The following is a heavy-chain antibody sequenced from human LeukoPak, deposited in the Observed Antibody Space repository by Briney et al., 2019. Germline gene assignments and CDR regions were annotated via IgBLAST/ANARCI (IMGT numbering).Heavy chain of an antibody. CDR1: GFTFSSYA. Sequence: GVSLRLSCAASGFTFSSYAMHWVRQAPGKGLEYVSTISTNGGRTYYANSVKGRFTISRDNSKKTVYLQMGSLRAEDMAVYYCARERRGDDAFDIWGQGTMVTVSS. V-gene: IGHV3-64*01. D-gene: IGHD3-16*01. CDR2: ISTNGGRT. CDR3: ARERRGDDAFDI. J-gene: IGHJ3*02.